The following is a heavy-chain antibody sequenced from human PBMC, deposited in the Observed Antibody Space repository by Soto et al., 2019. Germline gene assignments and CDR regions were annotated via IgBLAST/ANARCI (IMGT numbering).Heavy chain of an antibody. CDR3: ARERYSGPSGYEEALDY. CDR1: GGCVSSASYY. V-gene: IGHV4-61*01. Sequence: SERLSLTCTVSGGCVSSASYYWSWIRQPPGKGLEWIGYIYYSGSTNYNPSLKSRVTISVDTSKNQFSLKLSSVTAADTAVYYCARERYSGPSGYEEALDYWGQGTLVTVS. CDR2: IYYSGST. J-gene: IGHJ4*02. D-gene: IGHD5-12*01.